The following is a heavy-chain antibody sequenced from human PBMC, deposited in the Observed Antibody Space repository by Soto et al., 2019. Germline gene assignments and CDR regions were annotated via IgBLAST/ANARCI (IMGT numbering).Heavy chain of an antibody. Sequence: QVQLQESGPGLVKPSQTLSLTCTVSGGSISSGENFWNWIRQSPGKGLEWIGYIHHSGSTYYNPSLKSRLTISVDTSKNQISLKLNSVTAADTAVYYCARDTVTYPYYFDYWDQGTLVTVSS. J-gene: IGHJ4*02. CDR1: GGSISSGENF. CDR3: ARDTVTYPYYFDY. V-gene: IGHV4-30-4*01. CDR2: IHHSGST. D-gene: IGHD4-17*01.